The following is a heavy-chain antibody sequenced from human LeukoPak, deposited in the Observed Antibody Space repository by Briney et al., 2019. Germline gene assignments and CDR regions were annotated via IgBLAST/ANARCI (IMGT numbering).Heavy chain of an antibody. J-gene: IGHJ6*02. CDR1: GYTFTGYY. CDR3: ARDSCTNGVCCTDYYGMDV. V-gene: IGHV1-2*02. D-gene: IGHD2-8*01. Sequence: ASVKVSCKASGYTFTGYYMHWVRQAPGQGLEWMGWINPNSGGTNYAQKFQGRVTMTRDTSISTAYMELSRLRSDDTAVYYCARDSCTNGVCCTDYYGMDVWGQGTTVTVSS. CDR2: INPNSGGT.